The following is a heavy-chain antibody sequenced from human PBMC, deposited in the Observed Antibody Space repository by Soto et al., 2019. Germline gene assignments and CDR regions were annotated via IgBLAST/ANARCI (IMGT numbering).Heavy chain of an antibody. V-gene: IGHV4-59*08. CDR3: ARWARGQGAFDI. J-gene: IGHJ3*02. D-gene: IGHD3-10*01. Sequence: SETLSLTCTVSGGSISSYYWSWIRQPPGKGLEWIGYIYYSGSTNYNPSLKSRVTISVDTSKNQFSLKLSSVTAADTAVYYCARWARGQGAFDIWGQGTMVTVSS. CDR2: IYYSGST. CDR1: GGSISSYY.